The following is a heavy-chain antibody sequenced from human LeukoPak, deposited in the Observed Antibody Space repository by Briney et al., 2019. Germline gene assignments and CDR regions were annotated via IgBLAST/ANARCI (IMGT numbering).Heavy chain of an antibody. D-gene: IGHD2-21*02. Sequence: PSETLSLTCTVPGGSISSSSYYWGWIRQPPGKGLEWIGSIYYSGSTYYNPSHKSRVTISVDTSKNQFSLKLSSVTAADTAVYYCARDRTGGGYFGSTFDYWGQGTLVTVSS. V-gene: IGHV4-39*07. CDR1: GGSISSSSYY. CDR2: IYYSGST. J-gene: IGHJ4*02. CDR3: ARDRTGGGYFGSTFDY.